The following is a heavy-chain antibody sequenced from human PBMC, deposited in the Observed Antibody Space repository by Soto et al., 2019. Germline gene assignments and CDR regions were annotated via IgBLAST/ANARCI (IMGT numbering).Heavy chain of an antibody. CDR2: ISGSGAGT. J-gene: IGHJ4*02. CDR1: GFTFTTYA. CDR3: AKGALTVAGNNFDS. Sequence: PGGSLRLSCAASGFTFTTYAMGWVRQAPGKGLEWVSSISGSGAGTFYADSVKGRFTISRDNAKKMVYLQMNGLRADDTALYYCAKGALTVAGNNFDSWGQGTLVTVSS. V-gene: IGHV3-23*01. D-gene: IGHD6-19*01.